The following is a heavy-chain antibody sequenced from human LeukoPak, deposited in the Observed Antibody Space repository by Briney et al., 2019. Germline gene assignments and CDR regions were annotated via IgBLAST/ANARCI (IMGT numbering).Heavy chain of an antibody. CDR3: ARGPYSNDPGNWFDP. D-gene: IGHD4-11*01. J-gene: IGHJ5*02. Sequence: SETLSLTCAVSGGSISSGGYSWSWIRQPPGKGLEWIGYIYHSGSTYYNPSLKSRVTISVDTSKNQFSLKLSSVTVADTAVYYCARGPYSNDPGNWFDPWGQGTLVTVSS. CDR1: GGSISSGGYS. V-gene: IGHV4-30-2*01. CDR2: IYHSGST.